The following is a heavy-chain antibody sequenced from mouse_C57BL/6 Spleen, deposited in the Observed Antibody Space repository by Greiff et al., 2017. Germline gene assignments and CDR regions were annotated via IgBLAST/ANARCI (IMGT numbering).Heavy chain of an antibody. CDR3: ARGGYSNYHYAMDY. D-gene: IGHD2-5*01. Sequence: VQLQQSGAELVRPGTSVKMSCKASGYTFTNYWIGWAKQRPGHGLEWIGDIYPGGGYTNYNEKFKGKATLTADKSSSTAYMQFSSLTSEDSAIDYGARGGYSNYHYAMDYWGQGTSVTVAS. V-gene: IGHV1-63*01. CDR1: GYTFTNYW. CDR2: IYPGGGYT. J-gene: IGHJ4*01.